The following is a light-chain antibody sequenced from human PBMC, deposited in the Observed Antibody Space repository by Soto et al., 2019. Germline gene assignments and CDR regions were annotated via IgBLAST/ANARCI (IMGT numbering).Light chain of an antibody. V-gene: IGLV2-23*02. Sequence: ALTQPASVSGSPGQSITIPCTGTSGDVGSYNLVSWYQQHPGKAPKLLIYEVTERPSGVSNRFSGSKSGSTASLTISGLQPDDEADYYCCSYAGNSEVFGTGTKVTVL. CDR3: CSYAGNSEV. CDR1: SGDVGSYNL. J-gene: IGLJ1*01. CDR2: EVT.